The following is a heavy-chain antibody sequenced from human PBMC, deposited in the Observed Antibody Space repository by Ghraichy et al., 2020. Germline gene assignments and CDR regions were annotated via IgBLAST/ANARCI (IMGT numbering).Heavy chain of an antibody. D-gene: IGHD7-27*01. J-gene: IGHJ4*02. CDR3: ARGKHAGDFDF. CDR2: ISAYTNKT. Sequence: ASVKVSCKTSGYTFTNYGIYWVRQAPGQGLEYMGWISAYTNKTNYVEKFQGLVTMTTEPSTSTAYMEVRNLRSDDTAVFYCARGKHAGDFDFWGQGTLVTVSS. V-gene: IGHV1-18*01. CDR1: GYTFTNYG.